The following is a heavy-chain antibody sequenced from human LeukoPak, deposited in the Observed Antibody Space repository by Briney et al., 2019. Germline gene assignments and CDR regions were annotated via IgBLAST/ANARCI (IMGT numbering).Heavy chain of an antibody. J-gene: IGHJ4*02. Sequence: GRSLRLSCAASGFTFDDYAMHWVRQAPGKGLEWVSGISWNSGSIGYADSVKGRFTISRDNAKNSLYLQMNSLRAEDTALYYCAKVANVRGWLVEDYFDYWGQGTLVTVSS. D-gene: IGHD3-10*02. V-gene: IGHV3-9*01. CDR1: GFTFDDYA. CDR3: AKVANVRGWLVEDYFDY. CDR2: ISWNSGSI.